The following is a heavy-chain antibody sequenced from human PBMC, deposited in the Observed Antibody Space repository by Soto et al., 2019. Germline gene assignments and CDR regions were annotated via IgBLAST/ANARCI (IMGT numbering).Heavy chain of an antibody. Sequence: SETLSLTCAVYGGSFSGYYWSWIRQPPGKGLEWIGEINHSGSTNYNPSLKSRVTISVDTSKNQFSLKLSSVTAADTAVYYCARRHLGSRGVRFDYWGQGTLVTVSS. CDR1: GGSFSGYY. V-gene: IGHV4-34*01. J-gene: IGHJ4*02. D-gene: IGHD1-26*01. CDR3: ARRHLGSRGVRFDY. CDR2: INHSGST.